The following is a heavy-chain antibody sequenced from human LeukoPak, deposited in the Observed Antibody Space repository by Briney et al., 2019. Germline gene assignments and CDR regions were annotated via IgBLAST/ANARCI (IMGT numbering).Heavy chain of an antibody. CDR3: ARDPGITMVRGAFDI. J-gene: IGHJ3*02. CDR2: ISGSGDST. Sequence: GGSLRLSCAASGLTFSSYAMSWVRQAPGKGLEWVSTISGSGDSTYYADSVKGRFTISRDNAKNSLYLQMNSLRAEDTAVYYCARDPGITMVRGAFDIWGQGTMVTVSS. D-gene: IGHD3-10*01. CDR1: GLTFSSYA. V-gene: IGHV3-23*01.